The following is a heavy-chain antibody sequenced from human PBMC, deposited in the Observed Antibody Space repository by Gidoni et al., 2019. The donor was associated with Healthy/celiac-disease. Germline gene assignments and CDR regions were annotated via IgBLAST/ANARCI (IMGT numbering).Heavy chain of an antibody. CDR1: GGTFSSYA. CDR3: AREIPGVD. V-gene: IGHV1-69*06. CDR2: IIPILGTA. Sequence: QVQLVQSGAAVKKPGSSVKVSCKASGGTFSSYAISWVRQAPGQGLEWMGGIIPILGTANYEQKFQGRVTITADKSTSTAYRERSSLRSEDTAVYYCAREIPGVDWGQGTLVTVSS. D-gene: IGHD2-15*01. J-gene: IGHJ4*02.